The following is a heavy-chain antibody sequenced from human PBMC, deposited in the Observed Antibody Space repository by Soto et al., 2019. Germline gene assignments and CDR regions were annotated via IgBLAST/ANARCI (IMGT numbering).Heavy chain of an antibody. CDR1: GFTFSSYA. J-gene: IGHJ4*02. CDR2: ISSNGGST. Sequence: EVQLVESGGGLVQPGGSLRLSCAASGFTFSSYAMHWVRQAPGKGLEYVSAISSNGGSTYYANSVKGRFTISRDNSKNTLYLQMGSLRAEDMAVYYCARNEGHYYFDYWGQGTLVTVSS. CDR3: ARNEGHYYFDY. V-gene: IGHV3-64*01.